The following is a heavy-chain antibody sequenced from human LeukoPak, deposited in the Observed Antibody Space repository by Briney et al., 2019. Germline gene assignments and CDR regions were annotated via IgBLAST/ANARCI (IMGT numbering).Heavy chain of an antibody. CDR3: ARGEDIVVVPAAYYYGMHV. D-gene: IGHD2-2*01. CDR1: GFTFSSYS. J-gene: IGHJ6*04. Sequence: GGSLRLSCAASGFTFSSYSMNRVRQAPGKGLEWVSSISSSSSYIYYADSVKGRFTISRDNAKNSLYLQMNSLRAEDTAVYYCARGEDIVVVPAAYYYGMHVWGKGTTVTVSS. V-gene: IGHV3-21*01. CDR2: ISSSSSYI.